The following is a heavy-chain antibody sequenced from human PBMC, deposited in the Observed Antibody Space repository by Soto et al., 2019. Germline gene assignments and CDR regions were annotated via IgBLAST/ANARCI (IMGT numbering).Heavy chain of an antibody. Sequence: QVQLVQSGAEVKKPGASVKVSCKVSGYTLNEVAMHWVRQAPGKGLEWLGGFDPDEAETIYAQHFQGRVTMTEDTSTDTVYMELRSLRSEDTALYFCTTYHGDYSFDHWGQGPLVTVSS. CDR2: FDPDEAET. J-gene: IGHJ5*02. CDR3: TTYHGDYSFDH. D-gene: IGHD4-17*01. CDR1: GYTLNEVA. V-gene: IGHV1-24*01.